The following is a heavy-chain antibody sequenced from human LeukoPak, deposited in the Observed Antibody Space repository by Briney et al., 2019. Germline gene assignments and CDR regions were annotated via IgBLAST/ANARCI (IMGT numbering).Heavy chain of an antibody. CDR1: GFTFSSYA. J-gene: IGHJ4*02. D-gene: IGHD2-2*02. CDR3: ARDLRHQLLYCLDY. Sequence: GGSLRLSCAASGFTFSSYAMHWVRQAPGKGLEWVAVISYDGSNKYYADSVKGRFTISRDNSKNTLYLQMNSLRAEDTAVYYCARDLRHQLLYCLDYWGQGTLVTVSS. V-gene: IGHV3-30*04. CDR2: ISYDGSNK.